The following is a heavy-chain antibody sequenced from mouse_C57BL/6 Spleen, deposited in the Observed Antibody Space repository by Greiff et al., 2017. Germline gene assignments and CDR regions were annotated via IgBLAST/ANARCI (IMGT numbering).Heavy chain of an antibody. CDR1: GYAFSSYW. V-gene: IGHV1-80*01. Sequence: VKLVESGAELVKPGASVKISCKASGYAFSSYWMNWVKQRPGKGLEWIGQIYPGDGDTNYNGKFKGKATLTADKSSSTAYMQLSSLTSEDSAVYFCARGGSGYQFAYWGQGTLVTVSA. CDR3: ARGGSGYQFAY. D-gene: IGHD3-2*02. CDR2: IYPGDGDT. J-gene: IGHJ3*01.